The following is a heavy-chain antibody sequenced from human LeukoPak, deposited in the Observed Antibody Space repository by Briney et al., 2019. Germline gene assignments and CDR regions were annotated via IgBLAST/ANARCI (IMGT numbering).Heavy chain of an antibody. Sequence: ASVKVSCKASGYTFTSYGMNWVRQAPGHGLEWMGWINTNTGNPTYAQGFTGRFVFSLDTSVSTAYLQISSLKAEDTAVYYCARIPGSGWYQIFDYWGQGTLVTVSS. CDR1: GYTFTSYG. J-gene: IGHJ4*02. CDR3: ARIPGSGWYQIFDY. V-gene: IGHV7-4-1*02. D-gene: IGHD6-19*01. CDR2: INTNTGNP.